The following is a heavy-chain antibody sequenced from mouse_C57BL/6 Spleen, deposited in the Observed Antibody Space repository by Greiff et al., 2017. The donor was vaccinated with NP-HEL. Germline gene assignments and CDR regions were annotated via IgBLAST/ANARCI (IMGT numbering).Heavy chain of an antibody. Sequence: EVQGVESGAGLVKPGGSLKLSCAASGFTFSSYAMSWVRQTPEQRLEWVAYISSGGDYTYYADTVKGRFTISRDNARTTLYLQMSRLNSEDTAMYYGTRDGDYDYWAWFAYWGQGTLVTVAA. J-gene: IGHJ3*01. V-gene: IGHV5-9-1*02. D-gene: IGHD2-4*01. CDR3: TRDGDYDYWAWFAY. CDR1: GFTFSSYA. CDR2: ISSGGDYT.